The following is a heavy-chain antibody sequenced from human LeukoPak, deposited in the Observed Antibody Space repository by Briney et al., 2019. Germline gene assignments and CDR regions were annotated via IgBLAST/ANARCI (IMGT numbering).Heavy chain of an antibody. CDR2: ISYSGST. CDR1: GVSIRSYY. J-gene: IGHJ5*02. D-gene: IGHD4-17*01. Sequence: SETLSLTCTVSGVSIRSYYWSWIRQPPVKGLEWIGYISYSGSTNYNPSLKSRVTISVDTSKNQFSLNLSSVTAADTAVYYCARRDYPYSFDPWGQGTLVTVSS. CDR3: ARRDYPYSFDP. V-gene: IGHV4-59*01.